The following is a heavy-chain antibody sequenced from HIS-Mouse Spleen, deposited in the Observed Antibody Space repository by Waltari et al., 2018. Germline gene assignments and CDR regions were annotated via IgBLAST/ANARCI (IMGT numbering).Heavy chain of an antibody. CDR3: AREIPYSSSWYDWYFDL. V-gene: IGHV4-39*07. CDR2: SYYSAST. CDR1: GGSISSSSYY. J-gene: IGHJ2*01. D-gene: IGHD6-13*01. Sequence: QLQLQESGPGLVKPSETLSLTCTVSGGSISSSSYYWGWIRQPPGKGMEWIGSSYYSASTHYNPSLKSRVTISVDTSKNQFSLKLSSVTAADTAVYYCAREIPYSSSWYDWYFDLWGRGTLVTVSS.